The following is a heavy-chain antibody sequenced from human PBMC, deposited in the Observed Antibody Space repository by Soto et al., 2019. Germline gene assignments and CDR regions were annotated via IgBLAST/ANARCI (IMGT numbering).Heavy chain of an antibody. V-gene: IGHV4-39*01. Sequence: SETLSLTCTVSGGSISSSSYYWGWIRQPPGKGLEWIGNIYYSGYTYYNPSLKSRVTISVDTSKNQFSLKLSSVTAADTAVYYCAGDSSGYYLLPVYYFDYWGQGTLVTVSS. D-gene: IGHD3-22*01. CDR3: AGDSSGYYLLPVYYFDY. J-gene: IGHJ4*02. CDR2: IYYSGYT. CDR1: GGSISSSSYY.